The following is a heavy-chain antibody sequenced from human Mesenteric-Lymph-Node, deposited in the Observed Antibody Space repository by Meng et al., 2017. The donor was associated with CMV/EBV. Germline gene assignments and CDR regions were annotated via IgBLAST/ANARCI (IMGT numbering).Heavy chain of an antibody. CDR2: INQDGSAK. Sequence: GESLKISCAASGFTFSSCWMNWVRQAPEKGLEWVANINQDGSAKYYVDSVKGRFTISRDNAKNSLYLQMSSLRAEDTAVYYCASWGTGGANSDYWGQGTLVTVSS. V-gene: IGHV3-7*01. CDR1: GFTFSSCW. CDR3: ASWGTGGANSDY. J-gene: IGHJ4*02. D-gene: IGHD1-26*01.